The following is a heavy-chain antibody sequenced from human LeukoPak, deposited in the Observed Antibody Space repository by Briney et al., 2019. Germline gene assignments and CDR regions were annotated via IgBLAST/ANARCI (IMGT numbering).Heavy chain of an antibody. CDR1: GFTFSNYG. CDR2: ITGSGGTT. V-gene: IGHV3-23*01. D-gene: IGHD3-10*01. CDR3: ARAGFSFSDYSGSFFDY. J-gene: IGHJ4*02. Sequence: GGTQRLSCAASGFTFSNYGMNWVRQAPGKGLEWVSGITGSGGTTYYADSVKGRFTISRDNSKNTVYLQMNSLRAEDTAVYYCARAGFSFSDYSGSFFDYWGQGTLVTVSS.